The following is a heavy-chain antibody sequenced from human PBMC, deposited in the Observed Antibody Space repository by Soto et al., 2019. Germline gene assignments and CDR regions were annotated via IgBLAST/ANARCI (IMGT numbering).Heavy chain of an antibody. D-gene: IGHD3-10*01. J-gene: IGHJ4*02. CDR2: ISGSGSFT. CDR1: GFTFRTYA. V-gene: IGHV3-23*01. Sequence: PGESLKISCAASGFTFRTYAMNWVRQAPGKGLEWISAISGSGSFTHYADSVRGRFTISRDNSQNQLYLQMNNLRGDDTAMYYCAKIPTGSGSSKFDYWGQGIQVTVSS. CDR3: AKIPTGSGSSKFDY.